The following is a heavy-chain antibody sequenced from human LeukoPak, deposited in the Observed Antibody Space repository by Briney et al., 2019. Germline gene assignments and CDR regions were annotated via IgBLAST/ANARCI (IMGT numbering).Heavy chain of an antibody. CDR1: GFTFSSYS. Sequence: PGGSLRLSCAASGFTFSSYSMNWVRQAPGKGLEWVSCISSSSSYIYYADSVKGRFTISRDNAKNSLYLQMNSLRAEDTAVYYCARAHNWKYGSFDFWGQGALVTVSS. CDR3: ARAHNWKYGSFDF. CDR2: ISSSSSYI. D-gene: IGHD1-7*01. V-gene: IGHV3-21*01. J-gene: IGHJ4*02.